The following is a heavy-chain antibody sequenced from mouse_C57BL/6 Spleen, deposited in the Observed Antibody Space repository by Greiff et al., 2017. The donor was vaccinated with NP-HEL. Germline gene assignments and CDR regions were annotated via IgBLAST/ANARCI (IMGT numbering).Heavy chain of an antibody. J-gene: IGHJ4*01. CDR3: TRAAYGSSYHYYAMDY. V-gene: IGHV5-9-1*02. D-gene: IGHD1-1*01. CDR2: ISSGGDYI. CDR1: GFTFSSYA. Sequence: EVKLMESGEGLVKPGGSLKLSCAASGFTFSSYAMSWVRQTPEKRLEWVAYISSGGDYIYYADTVKGRFTISRDNARNTLYLQMSSLKSEDTAMYYCTRAAYGSSYHYYAMDYWGQGTSVTVSS.